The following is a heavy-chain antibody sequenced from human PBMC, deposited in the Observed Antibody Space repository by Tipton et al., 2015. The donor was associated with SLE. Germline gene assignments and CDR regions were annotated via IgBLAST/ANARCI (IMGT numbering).Heavy chain of an antibody. V-gene: IGHV5-51*01. CDR3: ARSKDDSSGYYLNAFDI. D-gene: IGHD3-22*01. J-gene: IGHJ3*02. CDR2: IYPRDSDT. Sequence: QSGAEVKKPGESLKISCKGSGYSFTTYWIGWVRQMPGKGLEWMGIIYPRDSDTRYSPSFQGQVTISADKSISTAYLQRSSLKASDTAMYYCARSKDDSSGYYLNAFDIWGQGTMVTVSS. CDR1: GYSFTTYW.